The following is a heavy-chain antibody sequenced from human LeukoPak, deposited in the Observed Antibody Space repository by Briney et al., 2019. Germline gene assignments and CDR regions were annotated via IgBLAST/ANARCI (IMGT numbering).Heavy chain of an antibody. J-gene: IGHJ6*02. V-gene: IGHV3-74*01. CDR3: AREGDSYYYGMDV. D-gene: IGHD2-21*02. CDR2: INSDGSST. CDR1: GFTFSSYW. Sequence: PGGSLRLSCAASGFTFSSYWMHWVRQAPGKGLVWVSRINSDGSSTSYADSVKGRFTISRDNAKNTLYLQMNSLRAEDTAVYNCAREGDSYYYGMDVWGQGTTVTVSS.